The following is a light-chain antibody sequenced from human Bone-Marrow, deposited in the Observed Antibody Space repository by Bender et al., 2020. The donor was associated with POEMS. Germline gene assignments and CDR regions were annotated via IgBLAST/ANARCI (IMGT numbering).Light chain of an antibody. CDR2: DVN. CDR1: RSDLV. Sequence: QSALTQPASVSGSPGQSITISCTGSRSDLVSWYQQHPDKVPKLIIYDVNKRPSGISARFSGSKSAYTASLTISGLQAEDEASYFCLSNIGSNTFVFGTGTKVTV. CDR3: LSNIGSNTFV. J-gene: IGLJ1*01. V-gene: IGLV2-14*03.